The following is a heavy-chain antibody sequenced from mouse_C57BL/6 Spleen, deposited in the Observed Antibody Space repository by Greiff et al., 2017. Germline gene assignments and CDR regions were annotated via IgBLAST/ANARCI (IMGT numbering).Heavy chain of an antibody. V-gene: IGHV3-6*01. J-gene: IGHJ4*01. CDR2: ISYDGSN. CDR3: ARDQGIYYYGSSYVDYAMDY. D-gene: IGHD1-1*01. CDR1: GYSITSGYY. Sequence: EVHLVESGPGLVKPSQSLSLTCSVTGYSITSGYYWNWIRQFPGNKLEWMGYISYDGSNNYNPSLKNRISITRDTSKNQFFLKLNSVTTEDTATYYCARDQGIYYYGSSYVDYAMDYWGQGTSVTVSS.